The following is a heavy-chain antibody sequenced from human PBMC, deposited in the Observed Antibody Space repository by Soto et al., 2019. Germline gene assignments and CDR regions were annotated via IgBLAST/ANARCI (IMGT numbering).Heavy chain of an antibody. J-gene: IGHJ4*02. CDR2: INPSGGYT. D-gene: IGHD2-21*02. Sequence: GASVKVSCKASGYTFSSYYMNWVRQAPGQGLEWLGIINPSGGYTTYAQRFLGRVTMTSDTSTSTVHMELGSLTSEDTAVYYCARGGGIVGVTAPDDHWGQGSLVTVYS. V-gene: IGHV1-46*03. CDR1: GYTFSSYY. CDR3: ARGGGIVGVTAPDDH.